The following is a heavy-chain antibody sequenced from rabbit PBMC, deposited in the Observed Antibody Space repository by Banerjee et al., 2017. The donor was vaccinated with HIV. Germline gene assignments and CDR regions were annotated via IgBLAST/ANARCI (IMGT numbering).Heavy chain of an antibody. D-gene: IGHD1-1*01. Sequence: QEHLEESGGDLVKPGASLTLTCTASGFSFSNKYVMCWVRQAPGKGLEWIACINTSSGNTVYASWAKGRFTISRTSSTTVTLQMTSLTAADTATYFCAREDGGVGGYDNNLWGPGTLVTVS. CDR3: AREDGGVGGYDNNL. CDR1: GFSFSNKYV. J-gene: IGHJ4*01. CDR2: INTSSGNT. V-gene: IGHV1S45*01.